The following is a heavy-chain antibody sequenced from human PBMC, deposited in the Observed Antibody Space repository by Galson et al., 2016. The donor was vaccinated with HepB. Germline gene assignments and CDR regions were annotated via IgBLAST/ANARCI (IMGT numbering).Heavy chain of an antibody. CDR2: INTEENGGMA. V-gene: IGHV3-49*04. Sequence: SLRLSCAASGSTFANFAMSWVRQTPGKGLEWVGFINTEENGGMAHYSASVRGRFTISSDDSKSIAYLQMNILKTEDTAMYYCTQDWNHAEQSWGQGTLVTVSS. D-gene: IGHD1-14*01. CDR3: TQDWNHAEQS. CDR1: GSTFANFA. J-gene: IGHJ4*02.